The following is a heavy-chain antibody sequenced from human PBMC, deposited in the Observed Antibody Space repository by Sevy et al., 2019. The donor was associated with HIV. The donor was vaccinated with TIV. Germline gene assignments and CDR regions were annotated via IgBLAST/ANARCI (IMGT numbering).Heavy chain of an antibody. CDR3: ARDLEQLVSL. J-gene: IGHJ4*02. CDR1: GFTFSSYS. Sequence: GGSLRLSCAASGFTFSSYSMNWVRQAPGKGLEWVSSISSSSSYIYYAYSVKGRFTISRDNAKNSLYLQMNSLRAEDTAVYYCARDLEQLVSLWGQGTLVTVSS. V-gene: IGHV3-21*01. CDR2: ISSSSSYI. D-gene: IGHD6-13*01.